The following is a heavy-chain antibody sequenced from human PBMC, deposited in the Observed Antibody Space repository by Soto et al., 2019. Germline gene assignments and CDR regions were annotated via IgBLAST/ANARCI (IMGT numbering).Heavy chain of an antibody. Sequence: GGSLRLSCAASGFTFSSYSMNWVRQAPGKGLEWVSYISSSRSTIYYADSVKGRFTISRDNAKNSLYLQMNSLRAEDTAVYYCASASTTGTSYYFDYWGQGTLVTVSS. D-gene: IGHD1-1*01. V-gene: IGHV3-48*01. CDR1: GFTFSSYS. J-gene: IGHJ4*02. CDR2: ISSSRSTI. CDR3: ASASTTGTSYYFDY.